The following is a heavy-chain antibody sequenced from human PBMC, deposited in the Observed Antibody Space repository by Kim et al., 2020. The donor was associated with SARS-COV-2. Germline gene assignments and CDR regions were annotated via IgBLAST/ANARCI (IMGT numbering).Heavy chain of an antibody. Sequence: GGSLRLSCAASGFTVSSNYMSWVRQAPEKGLEWVSVIYSGGSTYYADSVKGRFTISRDNSKNTLYLQMNSLRAEDTAVYYCASPPSGTDYYYGMDVWGHGTTVTVSS. CDR1: GFTVSSNY. CDR2: IYSGGST. J-gene: IGHJ6*02. V-gene: IGHV3-53*01. D-gene: IGHD3-10*01. CDR3: ASPPSGTDYYYGMDV.